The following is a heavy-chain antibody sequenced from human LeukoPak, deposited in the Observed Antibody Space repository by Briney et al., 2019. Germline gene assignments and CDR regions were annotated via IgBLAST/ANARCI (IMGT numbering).Heavy chain of an antibody. CDR1: GGTFSRSA. CDR3: ARDASIHDSSSYYFLW. J-gene: IGHJ4*02. D-gene: IGHD3-22*01. CDR2: IIPMFRTA. V-gene: IGHV1-69*01. Sequence: GASVKVFCKASGGTFSRSAVNWVRQAPGQGLEWMGGIIPMFRTANYAQKFRGRVTITADESTSTAYMELNRLRSEDTAVYYCARDASIHDSSSYYFLWWGQGTLVTVSS.